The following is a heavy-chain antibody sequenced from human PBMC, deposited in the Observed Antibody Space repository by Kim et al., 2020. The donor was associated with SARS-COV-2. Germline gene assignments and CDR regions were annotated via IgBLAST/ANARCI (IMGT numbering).Heavy chain of an antibody. J-gene: IGHJ6*03. V-gene: IGHV4-34*01. CDR2: INHSGST. CDR3: ARGTRQWLVRGGYFYYMDV. Sequence: SETLSLTCAVYGGSFSGYYWSWIRQPPGKGLERIGEINHSGSTNYNPSLKSRVTITVDTSKNQFSLKLSPVTAADTAVYYCARGTRQWLVRGGYFYYMDVWGKGTTVTVSS. CDR1: GGSFSGYY. D-gene: IGHD6-19*01.